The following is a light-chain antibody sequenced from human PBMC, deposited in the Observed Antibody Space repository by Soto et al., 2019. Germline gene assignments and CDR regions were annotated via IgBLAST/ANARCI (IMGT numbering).Light chain of an antibody. CDR1: QSVNSN. Sequence: EIVMTQSPATLSVSPGERATLSCRASQSVNSNYLAWYQQKPGQAPRLLIYGISKRATDIPDRFSGSGSGTEFTLTISSLQPDDFATYYCQHYSSYSEAFGQGTKVDIK. CDR2: GIS. J-gene: IGKJ1*01. CDR3: QHYSSYSEA. V-gene: IGKV3D-15*01.